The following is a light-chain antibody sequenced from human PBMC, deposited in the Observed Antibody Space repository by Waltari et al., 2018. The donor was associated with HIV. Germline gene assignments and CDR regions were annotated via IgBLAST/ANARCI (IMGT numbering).Light chain of an antibody. CDR1: RTILYSSDNRNY. CDR2: WAS. J-gene: IGKJ4*01. CDR3: QQYFRIPPT. Sequence: DIVMTQSPDSLPVSLGERATINCTSSRTILYSSDNRNYLAWYQQKPRQPPKLLISWASTRESGVPDRFSGSGSGTDFTLTITRLQAEYVAVYHCQQYFRIPPTFGGGTKVEIK. V-gene: IGKV4-1*01.